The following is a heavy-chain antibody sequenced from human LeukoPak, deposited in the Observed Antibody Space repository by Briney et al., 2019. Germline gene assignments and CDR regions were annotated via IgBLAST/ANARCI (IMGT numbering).Heavy chain of an antibody. D-gene: IGHD3-10*01. CDR2: ISGYDGNT. CDR3: ARDGYGSGRGFFDY. J-gene: IGHJ4*02. Sequence: GASVKVSCKPSAYTFTSYGITWVRQAPGQGLEWMGWISGYDGNTNYAQKFQGRVTMSTDTSTSTAFMELRSLRSDDTAVYYCARDGYGSGRGFFDYWGQGTLVTVSS. V-gene: IGHV1-18*01. CDR1: AYTFTSYG.